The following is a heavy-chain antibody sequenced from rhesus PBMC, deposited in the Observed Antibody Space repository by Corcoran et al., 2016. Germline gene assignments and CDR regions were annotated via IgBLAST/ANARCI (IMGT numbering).Heavy chain of an antibody. Sequence: EVQLVESGGGLVQPGGSLRLSCAASGFTFSNYWMSWVRQAPGKGLDWVGRIKNKADVGTAAYAESVKGRFTISRDDSKNTLYLQMNSLKTEDTAVYYCTRGGIAAAGPFDYWGQGVLVTVSS. V-gene: IGHV3-16*02. CDR3: TRGGIAAAGPFDY. CDR1: GFTFSNYW. CDR2: IKNKADVGTA. D-gene: IGHD6-31*01. J-gene: IGHJ4*01.